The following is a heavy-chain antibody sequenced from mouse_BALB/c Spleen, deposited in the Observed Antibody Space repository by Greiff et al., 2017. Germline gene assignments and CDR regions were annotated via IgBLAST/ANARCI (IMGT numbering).Heavy chain of an antibody. CDR3: ASTGDDYDFFAY. V-gene: IGHV1-4*01. CDR2: INPSSGYT. CDR1: GYTFTSYT. Sequence: VQLQQSGAELARPGASVKMSCKASGYTFTSYTMHWVKQRPGQGLEWIGYINPSSGYTNYNQKFKDKATLTADKSSSTAYMQLSSLTSEDSAVYYCASTGDDYDFFAYWGQGTLVTVSA. J-gene: IGHJ3*01. D-gene: IGHD2-4*01.